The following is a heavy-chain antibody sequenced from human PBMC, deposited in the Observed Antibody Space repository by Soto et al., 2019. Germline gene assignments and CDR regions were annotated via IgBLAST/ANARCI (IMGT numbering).Heavy chain of an antibody. V-gene: IGHV4-59*01. CDR3: ARANGRTGSPGIAYYYYIDV. J-gene: IGHJ6*03. CDR1: GGSISSYY. CDR2: IYYSGST. Sequence: SETLSLTCTVSGGSISSYYWSWIRQPPGKGLEWIGYIYYSGSTNYNPSLKSRVTISVDTSKNQFSLKLSSVTDADTAVDYCARANGRTGSPGIAYYYYIDVWGKGTTVTVSS. D-gene: IGHD3-9*01.